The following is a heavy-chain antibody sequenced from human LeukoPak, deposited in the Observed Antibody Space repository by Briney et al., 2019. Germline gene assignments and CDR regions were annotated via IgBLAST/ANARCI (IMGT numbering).Heavy chain of an antibody. CDR3: ARLSYYGSGLLDY. CDR2: IDPSDANT. Sequence: GASLQISCKASGYSFTNYWISWVRQLPGKGLEWMGRIDPSDANTDYSPSLQGHVTISADKSINTAYLQWSSLKASDTAMYYCARLSYYGSGLLDYWGQGTRVTVSS. D-gene: IGHD3-10*01. J-gene: IGHJ4*02. CDR1: GYSFTNYW. V-gene: IGHV5-10-1*01.